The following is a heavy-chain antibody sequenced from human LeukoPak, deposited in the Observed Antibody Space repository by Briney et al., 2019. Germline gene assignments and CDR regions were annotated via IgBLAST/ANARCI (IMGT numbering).Heavy chain of an antibody. Sequence: SETLSLTCAVYGGSFSGYYWSWIRQPPGKGLEWIGEINHSGSTNYNPSLKSRVTISVDTSKNQFSLKLSSVTAADTAVYYCARIPTNCSSASRSILGDFDYWGQGTLVTVSS. D-gene: IGHD2-2*01. CDR2: INHSGST. CDR3: ARIPTNCSSASRSILGDFDY. CDR1: GGSFSGYY. V-gene: IGHV4-34*01. J-gene: IGHJ4*02.